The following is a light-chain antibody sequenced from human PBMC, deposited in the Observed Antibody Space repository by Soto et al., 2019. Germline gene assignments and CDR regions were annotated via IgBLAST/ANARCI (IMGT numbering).Light chain of an antibody. Sequence: EIVMTQSPATLSGSPGERATLSCRASQSIGSNLAWYQQKPGQAPRLLIFRASTRATGMPARFSGSGSGTEFSLTISSLQSEDFAVYYCQQYDNWPTWTFGQGTKVDTK. CDR1: QSIGSN. CDR2: RAS. J-gene: IGKJ1*01. V-gene: IGKV3-15*01. CDR3: QQYDNWPTWT.